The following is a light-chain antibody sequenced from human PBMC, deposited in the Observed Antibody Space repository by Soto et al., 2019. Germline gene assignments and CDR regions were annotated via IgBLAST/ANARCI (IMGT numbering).Light chain of an antibody. J-gene: IGLJ1*01. CDR3: SSYTSSYTYV. Sequence: QSVLTQPASVSGSPGQSIAISCTGTSSDVGAYNYVSWYQYHPGKAPKLMIYDVTNRPSGVSNRFSGSKSGNTASLTISGLQADDEADYYCSSYTSSYTYVFGTGTKVTVL. CDR2: DVT. V-gene: IGLV2-14*03. CDR1: SSDVGAYNY.